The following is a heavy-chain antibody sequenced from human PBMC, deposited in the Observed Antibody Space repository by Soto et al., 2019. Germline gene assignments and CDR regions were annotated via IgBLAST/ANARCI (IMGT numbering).Heavy chain of an antibody. Sequence: QVQLVQSGAEVRKPGASVKVSCKASGYTFSTSGMSWLRQATGQGLEWMGWISTYNGDTNDAPKFQDRVTMTSDTSTSTVYMELRSMRSDDTAVYYCARAGAAPYYYYGMDVWGQGTRVTVSS. V-gene: IGHV1-18*01. CDR2: ISTYNGDT. D-gene: IGHD2-15*01. J-gene: IGHJ6*02. CDR3: ARAGAAPYYYYGMDV. CDR1: GYTFSTSG.